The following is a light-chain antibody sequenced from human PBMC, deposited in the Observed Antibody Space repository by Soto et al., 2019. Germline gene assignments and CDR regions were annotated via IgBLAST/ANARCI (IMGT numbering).Light chain of an antibody. Sequence: DIQMTQFPSSLSASVGDRVTITCRASQSVTYHLNWYQHKPGKAPKVLIYGASSPESGVPSRFSASGSGTEFTLTITDLHPDDFATYYCQQSYSPPWYTFGQGTTLDI. V-gene: IGKV1-39*01. J-gene: IGKJ2*01. CDR3: QQSYSPPWYT. CDR1: QSVTYH. CDR2: GAS.